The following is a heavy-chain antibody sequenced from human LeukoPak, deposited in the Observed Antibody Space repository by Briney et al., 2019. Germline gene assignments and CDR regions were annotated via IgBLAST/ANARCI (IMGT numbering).Heavy chain of an antibody. CDR2: IYPGDSQT. Sequence: GESLKISCKGSGYSFSNNWIGWVRQMPGKGLEWMGIIYPGDSQTRYSPSFQGQVTISADKSISTAYLQWSSLKASDLALYYCARLSAGSHFPLDSWGQGTLVTVSS. V-gene: IGHV5-51*01. D-gene: IGHD1-26*01. CDR1: GYSFSNNW. J-gene: IGHJ4*02. CDR3: ARLSAGSHFPLDS.